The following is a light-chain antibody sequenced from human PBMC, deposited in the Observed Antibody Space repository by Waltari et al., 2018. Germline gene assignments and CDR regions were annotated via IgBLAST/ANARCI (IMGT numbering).Light chain of an antibody. Sequence: EIVLTQSPGTLSLSPGERATLTCRASQNAGRYLSWYQQKPGQAPSLLIHDPSHRAAGIPASFSGSGSGTDFTLISSSLEPEDFAVYYCQQRANWPLTFGGGTKVEIK. CDR1: QNAGRY. CDR3: QQRANWPLT. CDR2: DPS. V-gene: IGKV3-11*01. J-gene: IGKJ4*01.